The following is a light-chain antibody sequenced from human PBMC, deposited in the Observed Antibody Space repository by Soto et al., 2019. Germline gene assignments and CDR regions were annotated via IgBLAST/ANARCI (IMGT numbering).Light chain of an antibody. Sequence: DIQLTQSPSFLSASVGDRVNITCRASQGISNYLVWYQQKPGKAPKLLIYAASTLQGGIPSRFSGGGSATEFTLTISSLQPEDFATYYCQLVITYPMTFGQGTRLEIK. J-gene: IGKJ5*01. CDR3: QLVITYPMT. V-gene: IGKV1-9*01. CDR2: AAS. CDR1: QGISNY.